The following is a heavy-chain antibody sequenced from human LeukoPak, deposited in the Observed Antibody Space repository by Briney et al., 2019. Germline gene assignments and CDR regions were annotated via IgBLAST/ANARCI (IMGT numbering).Heavy chain of an antibody. V-gene: IGHV4-4*02. CDR2: IYHSGST. J-gene: IGHJ4*02. D-gene: IGHD2-2*01. CDR3: ARALGYCSSTSCSPLDY. CDR1: GGSISSSNW. Sequence: SGTLSLTCAVSGGSISSSNWWSWVRQPPGKGLEWIGEIYHSGSTNYNPPLKSRVTISVDKSKNQFSLKLSSVTAADTAVYYCARALGYCSSTSCSPLDYWGQGTLVTVSS.